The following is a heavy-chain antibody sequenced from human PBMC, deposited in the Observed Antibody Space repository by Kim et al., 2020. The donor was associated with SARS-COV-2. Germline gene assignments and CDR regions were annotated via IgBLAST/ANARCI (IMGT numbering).Heavy chain of an antibody. CDR3: LGGYYFDY. D-gene: IGHD2-15*01. CDR2: GDSYT. J-gene: IGHJ4*02. Sequence: GDSYTKYSEKFQVRVTFTRDTSASTAYMELSSLRSEDSAVFYCLGGYYFDYWGQGTLVTVSS. V-gene: IGHV1-3*01.